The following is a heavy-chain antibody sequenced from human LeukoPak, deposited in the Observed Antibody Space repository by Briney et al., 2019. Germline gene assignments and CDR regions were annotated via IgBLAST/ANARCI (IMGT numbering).Heavy chain of an antibody. J-gene: IGHJ4*02. D-gene: IGHD3-3*02. V-gene: IGHV3-48*04. CDR2: IHRTSSPI. CDR1: GFTFSGYT. Sequence: PGRSRRLASASSGFTFSGYTMNWVRQAPGKGLEWVSSIHRTSSPIYYADSVKGRFTISGDNAKNSLYLQMNSLRAEDTAVYYCARRKEITLARPLDYWGQGTLVTVSS. CDR3: ARRKEITLARPLDY.